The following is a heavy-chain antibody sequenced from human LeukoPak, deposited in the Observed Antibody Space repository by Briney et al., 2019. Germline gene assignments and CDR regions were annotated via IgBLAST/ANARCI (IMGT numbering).Heavy chain of an antibody. CDR1: GGSISSSSYY. V-gene: IGHV4-39*07. CDR3: ARAVRPRYYYFDY. D-gene: IGHD1-14*01. Sequence: PSETLSLTCTVSGGSISSSSYYWGWIRQPPGKGLEWIGSIYHSGSTYYNPSLKSRVTISVDTSKNQFSLKLSSVTAADTAVYYCARAVRPRYYYFDYWGQGTLVTVSS. CDR2: IYHSGST. J-gene: IGHJ4*02.